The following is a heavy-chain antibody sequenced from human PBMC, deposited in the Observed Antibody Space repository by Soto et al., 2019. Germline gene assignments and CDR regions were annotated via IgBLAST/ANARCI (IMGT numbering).Heavy chain of an antibody. CDR2: VYHNGTS. J-gene: IGHJ6*02. CDR1: GGSIRSTNW. CDR3: ARDLDRYCSVTSCHAMDV. D-gene: IGHD2-15*01. Sequence: LSLTCVVSGGSIRSTNWWAWVRQTPGKGLEWIGEVYHNGTSNYNPSLKGRATISVDRSKDQVSLRLNSVVDADTAVYYCARDLDRYCSVTSCHAMDVWGQGTQVTVYS. V-gene: IGHV4-4*02.